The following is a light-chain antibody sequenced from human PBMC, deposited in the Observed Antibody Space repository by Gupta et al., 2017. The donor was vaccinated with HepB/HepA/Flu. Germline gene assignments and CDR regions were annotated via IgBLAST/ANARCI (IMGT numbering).Light chain of an antibody. J-gene: IGKJ4*01. Sequence: EIVLTQSPGTLSLSPGERVTLSCRASQSVRSSYLAWYQQKPGQAPRLLIYGASSRDTGIPDRFSVSGSGTDFTLTISRLEPEDFAVYYCQQDGSSPFTFGGGTKVEIK. CDR2: GAS. CDR1: QSVRSSY. V-gene: IGKV3-20*01. CDR3: QQDGSSPFT.